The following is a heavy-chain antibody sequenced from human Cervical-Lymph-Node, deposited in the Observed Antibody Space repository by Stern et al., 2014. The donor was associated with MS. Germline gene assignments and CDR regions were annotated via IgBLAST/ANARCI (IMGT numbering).Heavy chain of an antibody. J-gene: IGHJ6*02. Sequence: MQLVESGAEVKKPGASVKVSCKASGYTFTSYGIRWVRQAPGQGLEWMGWISAYNGNTNYAQKLQGRVTMTTDTSTSTAYMELRSLRSDDTAVYYCARDVGLRIGYYYGMDVWGQGTTVTVSS. CDR3: ARDVGLRIGYYYGMDV. CDR1: GYTFTSYG. D-gene: IGHD2/OR15-2a*01. V-gene: IGHV1-18*01. CDR2: ISAYNGNT.